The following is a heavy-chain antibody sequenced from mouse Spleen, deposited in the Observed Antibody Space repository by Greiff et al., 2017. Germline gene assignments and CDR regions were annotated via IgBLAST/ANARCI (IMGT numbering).Heavy chain of an antibody. Sequence: EVQLVESGGGLVQPKGSLKLSCAASGFSFNTYAMNWVRQAPGKGLEWVARIRSKSNNYATYYTDSVKDRFTISRDDSESMLYLQMNNLKTEDTAMYYCVRDYGSSLRAMDYWGQGTSVTVSS. V-gene: IGHV10-1*01. CDR1: GFSFNTYA. CDR3: VRDYGSSLRAMDY. J-gene: IGHJ4*01. CDR2: IRSKSNNYAT. D-gene: IGHD1-1*01.